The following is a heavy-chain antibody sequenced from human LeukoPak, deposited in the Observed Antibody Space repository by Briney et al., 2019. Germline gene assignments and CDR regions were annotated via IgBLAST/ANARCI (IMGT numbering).Heavy chain of an antibody. Sequence: SETLSLTCTVSGASISSYYWSWIRQPPGKGLEWIGDIYYSGSIKYNPSLKSRVTISVDTPKNQFSLKLSSVTAADTAIYYCARENPSGYYNRPIDYWGQGTLVTVSS. CDR2: IYYSGSI. CDR3: ARENPSGYYNRPIDY. D-gene: IGHD3-22*01. CDR1: GASISSYY. J-gene: IGHJ4*02. V-gene: IGHV4-59*01.